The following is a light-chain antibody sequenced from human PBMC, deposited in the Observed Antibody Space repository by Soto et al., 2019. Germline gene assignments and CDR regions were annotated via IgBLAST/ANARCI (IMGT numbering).Light chain of an antibody. CDR3: QQYGRSPGWT. CDR1: QSVSSNY. J-gene: IGKJ1*01. V-gene: IGKV3-20*01. Sequence: EIVLTQSPATLSLSPGEGATLSCRASQSVSSNYLAWYQQKPGQAPRLLIYGASSRATGIPDRFSGTGSGTDFTLTISRLEPEDFAVYYCQQYGRSPGWTFGQGTKVDIK. CDR2: GAS.